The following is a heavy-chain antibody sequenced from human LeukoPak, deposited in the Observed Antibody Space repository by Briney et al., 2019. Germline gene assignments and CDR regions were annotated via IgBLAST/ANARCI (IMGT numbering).Heavy chain of an antibody. J-gene: IGHJ6*02. V-gene: IGHV3-30*18. CDR1: GFTFSSYG. D-gene: IGHD5-18*01. CDR3: AKDRGIHLWHYYGVDV. CDR2: ISYDGSNK. Sequence: GRSLRLSCAASGFTFSSYGMHWVRQAPGKGLEWVALISYDGSNKYYADSVKGRFTMSRDNSENTVYLQMNSLRAEDTAVYYCAKDRGIHLWHYYGVDVWGQGTTVTVSS.